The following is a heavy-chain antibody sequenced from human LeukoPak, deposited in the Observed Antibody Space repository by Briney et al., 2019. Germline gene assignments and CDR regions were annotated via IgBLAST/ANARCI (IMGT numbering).Heavy chain of an antibody. D-gene: IGHD6-13*01. CDR1: GYSISSGGYY. CDR2: IYHSGST. J-gene: IGHJ2*01. V-gene: IGHV4-30-2*01. Sequence: SETLSLTCAVSGYSISSGGYYWSWIRQPPGKGLEWIGYIYHSGSTYYNPSLKSRVTISVDRSKNQFSLQLNSVTPEDTAVYYCARESSSWRLWYFDLWGRGTLVTVSS. CDR3: ARESSSWRLWYFDL.